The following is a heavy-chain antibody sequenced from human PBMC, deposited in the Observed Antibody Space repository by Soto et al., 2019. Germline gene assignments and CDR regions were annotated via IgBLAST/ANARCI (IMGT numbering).Heavy chain of an antibody. CDR2: IWHDGSNK. D-gene: IGHD2-15*01. CDR3: AREEGVVARAFDL. Sequence: QVQLVESGGGVVQPGRSLRLSCSASGFTFSSYGMHWVRQAPGKGLEWVAIIWHDGSNKYYADSVKGRFTISRDNSKSTLFLQVDSLRAEDTAVYYCAREEGVVARAFDLWGQGTLVTVSS. V-gene: IGHV3-33*01. J-gene: IGHJ4*02. CDR1: GFTFSSYG.